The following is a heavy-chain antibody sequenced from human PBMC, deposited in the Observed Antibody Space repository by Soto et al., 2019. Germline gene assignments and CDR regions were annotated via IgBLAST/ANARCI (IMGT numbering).Heavy chain of an antibody. CDR2: INHSGST. Sequence: SETLSLTCAVYGGSFSGYYWSWIRQPPGKGLEWIGEINHSGSTNYNPSLKSRVTISVDTSKNQFSLKLSSVTAADTAVYYCARGNNGLRLPFYFDYWGQGTLVTVSS. J-gene: IGHJ4*02. CDR1: GGSFSGYY. CDR3: ARGNNGLRLPFYFDY. D-gene: IGHD3-3*01. V-gene: IGHV4-34*01.